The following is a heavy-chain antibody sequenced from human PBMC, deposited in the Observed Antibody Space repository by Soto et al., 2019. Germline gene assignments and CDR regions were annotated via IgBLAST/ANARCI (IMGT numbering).Heavy chain of an antibody. V-gene: IGHV1-69*06. D-gene: IGHD1-1*01. CDR3: ARTGEELERPYYYGMDV. CDR1: GGTFSSYA. CDR2: IIPIFGTA. J-gene: IGHJ6*02. Sequence: QVQLVKSGAEVKKPGSSVKVSCKASGGTFSSYAISWVRQAPGQGLEWMGGIIPIFGTANYAQKFQGRVTITADKSTSTAYMELSSLRSEDTAVYYCARTGEELERPYYYGMDVWGQGTTVTVSS.